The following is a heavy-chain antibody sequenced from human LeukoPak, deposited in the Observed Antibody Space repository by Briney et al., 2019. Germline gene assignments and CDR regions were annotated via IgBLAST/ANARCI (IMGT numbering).Heavy chain of an antibody. D-gene: IGHD3-22*01. V-gene: IGHV4-61*08. CDR2: VYYSGNT. CDR1: SGSVSSGGYY. CDR3: ARDYYDSSGYYDY. J-gene: IGHJ4*02. Sequence: PSETLSLTCTVSSGSVSSGGYYWSWIRQPPGKGLEWIGYVYYSGNTNYNPSLKSRVTISVDTSKNQFSLKLSSVTAADTAVYYCARDYYDSSGYYDYWGQEALVTVSS.